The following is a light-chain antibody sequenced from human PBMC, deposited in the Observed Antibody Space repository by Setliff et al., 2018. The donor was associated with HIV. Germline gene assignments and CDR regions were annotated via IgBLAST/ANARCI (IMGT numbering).Light chain of an antibody. CDR2: DVS. J-gene: IGLJ3*02. CDR1: SSDVGGYNY. CDR3: SSYAGSYTL. V-gene: IGLV2-14*01. Sequence: QSALTQPASVSGSPGQSITISCTGTSSDVGGYNYVSWYQQHPGKAPKLMIYDVSKRPSGVSNRFSGSKSGNTASLTISGLQAEDEADYYCSSYAGSYTLFGGGTKVTVL.